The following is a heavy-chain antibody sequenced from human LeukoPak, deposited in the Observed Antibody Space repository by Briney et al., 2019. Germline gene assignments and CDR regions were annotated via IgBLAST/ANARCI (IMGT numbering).Heavy chain of an antibody. D-gene: IGHD2-2*01. CDR2: IIPIIGIA. J-gene: IGHJ6*02. Sequence: GASVKVSCKASGGTFSSYAIIWVRQAPGQGLEWMGRIIPIIGIANYAQKFQGRVTITADKSTSTAYMELSSLRSEDTAVYYCAREIVVVPASEQYYYYYGMDVWGQGTTVTVSS. CDR1: GGTFSSYA. CDR3: AREIVVVPASEQYYYYYGMDV. V-gene: IGHV1-69*04.